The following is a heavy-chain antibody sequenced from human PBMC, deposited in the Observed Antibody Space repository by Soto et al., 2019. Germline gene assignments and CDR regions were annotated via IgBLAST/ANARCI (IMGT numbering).Heavy chain of an antibody. V-gene: IGHV2-5*02. CDR3: AHVPGSGQLLYPYYYDMDV. CDR1: GFSLTTRGVG. J-gene: IGHJ6*03. Sequence: QITLKESGPTLVKPTQTLTLTCTFSGFSLTTRGVGVGWIRQPPGKALEWLALIYWDDDKRYSPSLKSRLTITKDTSKNQVVLTLTNMDPVDTATYYCAHVPGSGQLLYPYYYDMDVWGKGATVAVS. D-gene: IGHD3-10*01. CDR2: IYWDDDK.